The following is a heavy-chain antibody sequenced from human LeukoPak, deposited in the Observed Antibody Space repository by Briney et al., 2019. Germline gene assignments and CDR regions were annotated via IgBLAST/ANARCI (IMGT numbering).Heavy chain of an antibody. CDR2: MNPNSGNT. J-gene: IGHJ6*03. V-gene: IGHV1-8*01. D-gene: IGHD5-18*01. CDR3: ARGRRGRIQLWLRRYSYYMDV. Sequence: GASVKVSCKASGYTFTSYDINWVRQATGQGLEWMGWMNPNSGNTGYAQKFQGRVTMTRNTSISTAYMELSSLRSEDTAVYYCARGRRGRIQLWLRRYSYYMDVWGKGTTVTISS. CDR1: GYTFTSYD.